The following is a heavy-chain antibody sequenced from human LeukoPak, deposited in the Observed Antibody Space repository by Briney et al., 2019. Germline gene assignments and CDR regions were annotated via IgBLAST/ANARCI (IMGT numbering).Heavy chain of an antibody. CDR1: GGSISSYY. Sequence: SETLSLTCTVSGGSISSYYWSWIRQPPGKGLEWIGYIYYSGSTNYNPSPKSRVTISVDTSKNQFSLKLSSVTAADTAVYYCARGGYGLAMVYYYYYGMDVWGQGTTVTVSS. CDR3: ARGGYGLAMVYYYYYGMDV. CDR2: IYYSGST. D-gene: IGHD5-18*01. J-gene: IGHJ6*02. V-gene: IGHV4-59*01.